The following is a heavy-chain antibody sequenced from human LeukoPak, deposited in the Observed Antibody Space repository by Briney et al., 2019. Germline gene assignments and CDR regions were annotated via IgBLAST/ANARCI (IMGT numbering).Heavy chain of an antibody. CDR3: ARALLWFGDDYYYMDV. Sequence: GGSLRLSCAASGFTVSSNYMSWVRQAPGKGLEWVSAISGSGGSTYYADSVKGRFTISRDNSKNTLYLQMNSLRAQDTAVYYCARALLWFGDDYYYMDVWGKGTTVTISS. J-gene: IGHJ6*03. CDR2: ISGSGGST. V-gene: IGHV3-23*01. D-gene: IGHD3-10*01. CDR1: GFTVSSNY.